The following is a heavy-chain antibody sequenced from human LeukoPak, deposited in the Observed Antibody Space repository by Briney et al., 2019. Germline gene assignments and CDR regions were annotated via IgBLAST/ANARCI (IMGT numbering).Heavy chain of an antibody. CDR1: GYTFTSYG. CDR2: MNPNSGNT. V-gene: IGHV1-8*01. CDR3: ARANPLDY. Sequence: ASVKVSCKASGYTFTSYGISWVRQATGQGLEWMGWMNPNSGNTGYAQKFQGRVTMTRNTSINTAYTELNSLRSEDTAVYYCARANPLDYWGQGTLVTVSS. J-gene: IGHJ4*02.